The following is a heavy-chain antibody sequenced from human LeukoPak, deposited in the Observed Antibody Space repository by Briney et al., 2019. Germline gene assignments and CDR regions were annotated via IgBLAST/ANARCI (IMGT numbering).Heavy chain of an antibody. J-gene: IGHJ4*02. D-gene: IGHD3-22*01. V-gene: IGHV1-18*01. CDR3: ARDLWNFYDSSGYYRDFDY. CDR2: IGGYDGDR. CDR1: GFSFISYG. Sequence: ASVKVSCKASGFSFISYGFSWVRQAPGQGLEWRGWIGGYDGDRHYAQQFQGRVTITTDTSTSTAYMELRSLRSDDTAVYYCARDLWNFYDSSGYYRDFDYWGQGTLVTVSS.